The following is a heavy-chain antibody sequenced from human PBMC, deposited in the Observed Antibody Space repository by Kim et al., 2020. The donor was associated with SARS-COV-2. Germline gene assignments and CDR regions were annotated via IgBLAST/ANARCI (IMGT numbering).Heavy chain of an antibody. CDR2: IKSKTDGGTT. Sequence: GGSLRLSCAASGFTLSNAWMSWVRQAPGKGLEWVGRIKSKTDGGTTDYAAPVKGRFTISRDDSKNTLYLQMNSLKTEDTAVYYCTTENPTRYCSGGSCPAFDYWGQGTLVTVSS. D-gene: IGHD2-15*01. CDR1: GFTLSNAW. V-gene: IGHV3-15*01. J-gene: IGHJ4*02. CDR3: TTENPTRYCSGGSCPAFDY.